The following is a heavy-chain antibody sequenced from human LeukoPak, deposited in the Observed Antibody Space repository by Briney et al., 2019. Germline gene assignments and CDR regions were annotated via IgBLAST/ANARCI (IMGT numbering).Heavy chain of an antibody. CDR3: ARDRENYGMDV. V-gene: IGHV1-69*01. CDR2: IIPIFGTA. CDR1: GGTFSSYA. J-gene: IGHJ6*04. Sequence: ASVKVSFKASGGTFSSYAISWVRPPPGQGVEWMGGIIPIFGTANYAQKFQGRVTITADESTSTAYMELSSLRSEDTAVYYCARDRENYGMDVWGKGTTVTVSS. D-gene: IGHD3-10*01.